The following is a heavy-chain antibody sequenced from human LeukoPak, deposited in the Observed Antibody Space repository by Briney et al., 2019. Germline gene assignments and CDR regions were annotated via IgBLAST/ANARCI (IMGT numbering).Heavy chain of an antibody. D-gene: IGHD3-22*01. CDR2: ISSSGSTI. CDR3: ARDGYYYDSSGYYSDY. J-gene: IGHJ4*02. CDR1: GFTFSDYY. Sequence: GGSLRLSCAASGFTFSDYYMSWIRQAPGKGLEWVSYISSSGSTIYYADSVKGRFTTSRDNAKNSLYLQMNSLRAEDTAVYYCARDGYYYDSSGYYSDYWGQGTLVTVSS. V-gene: IGHV3-11*01.